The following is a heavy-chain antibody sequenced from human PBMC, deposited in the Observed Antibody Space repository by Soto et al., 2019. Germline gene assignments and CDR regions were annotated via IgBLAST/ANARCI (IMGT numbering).Heavy chain of an antibody. CDR3: ARRAGYYGSGSYYKHLGY. CDR2: MNPNSGNT. Sequence: ASVKVSCKASGYTFTSYDINWVRQATGQGLEWMGWMNPNSGNTGYAQKFQGRVTMTRNTSISTAYMELSSLRSEDTAVYYCARRAGYYGSGSYYKHLGYWGQGTLVTVSS. J-gene: IGHJ4*02. CDR1: GYTFTSYD. V-gene: IGHV1-8*01. D-gene: IGHD3-10*01.